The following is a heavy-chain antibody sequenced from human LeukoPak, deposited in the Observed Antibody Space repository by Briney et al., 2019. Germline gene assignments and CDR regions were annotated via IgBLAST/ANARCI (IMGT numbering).Heavy chain of an antibody. Sequence: SETLSLTCTVSGDSIANTDFYWNWIRQPAGKGLEWIGRIFFTGTTHYNPSLNSRVTISVDRTKNQLSLNLTSVTAADSAVYYCARDLGYSYGYDYWGQGTLVTVSS. CDR1: GDSIANTDFY. V-gene: IGHV4-4*07. D-gene: IGHD5-18*01. CDR3: ARDLGYSYGYDY. CDR2: IFFTGTT. J-gene: IGHJ4*02.